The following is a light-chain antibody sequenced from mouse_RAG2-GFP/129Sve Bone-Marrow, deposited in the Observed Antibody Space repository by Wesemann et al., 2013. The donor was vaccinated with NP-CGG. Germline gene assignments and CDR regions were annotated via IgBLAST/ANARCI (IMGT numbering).Light chain of an antibody. CDR2: AAT. V-gene: IGKV12-46*01. CDR1: ENIYSN. Sequence: DIQMTQSPASLSASVGETVTITCRASENIYSNLAWYQQKQGKSPQLLVYAATNLADGVPSRFSGSGSGADYSLTISSLESEDFADYYCVQYAQFPRTFGGGTKLEIK. J-gene: IGKJ1*01. CDR3: VQYAQFPRT.